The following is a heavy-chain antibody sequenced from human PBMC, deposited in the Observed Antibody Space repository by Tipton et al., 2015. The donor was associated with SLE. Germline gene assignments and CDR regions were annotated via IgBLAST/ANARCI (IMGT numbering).Heavy chain of an antibody. Sequence: TLSLTCTVSGGSISSYYWSWIRQPPGKGLEWIGYINYSGSTNYNSSLKSRVTISVDTSKNQFSLQLASVTAADTAVYYCARGVSSSGNYYGMDVWGQGTTVAVSS. J-gene: IGHJ6*02. V-gene: IGHV4-59*01. CDR1: GGSISSYY. CDR3: ARGVSSSGNYYGMDV. CDR2: INYSGST. D-gene: IGHD3-10*01.